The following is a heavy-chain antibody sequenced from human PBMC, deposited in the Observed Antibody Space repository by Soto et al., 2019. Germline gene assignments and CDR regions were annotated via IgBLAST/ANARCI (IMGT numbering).Heavy chain of an antibody. D-gene: IGHD2-15*01. CDR3: ARDLNIGSFDY. J-gene: IGHJ4*02. V-gene: IGHV3-48*02. CDR1: GFTFSSYS. CDR2: ISSSRSSI. Sequence: GGSLRLSCAASGFTFSSYSMNWVRQAPGKGLEWVSYISSSRSSIYYADSVKGRFTISRDNARNSLCLQMNSLRDEDTAVYYCARDLNIGSFDYWGQGTLVTVSS.